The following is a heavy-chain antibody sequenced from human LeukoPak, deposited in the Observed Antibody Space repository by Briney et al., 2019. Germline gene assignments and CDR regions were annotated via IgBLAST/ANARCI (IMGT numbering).Heavy chain of an antibody. Sequence: GGSLRLSCAASGFTFSSYGMHWVRQAPGKGLEWVSAISGSGGSTYYADSVKGRFTISRDNSKNTLYLQMNSLRAEDTAVYYCARGYSYGSYYYYGMDVWGQGTTVTVSS. CDR3: ARGYSYGSYYYYGMDV. CDR1: GFTFSSYG. CDR2: ISGSGGST. D-gene: IGHD5-18*01. J-gene: IGHJ6*02. V-gene: IGHV3-23*01.